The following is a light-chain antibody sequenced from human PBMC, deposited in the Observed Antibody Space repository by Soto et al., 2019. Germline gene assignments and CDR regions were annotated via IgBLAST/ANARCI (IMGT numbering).Light chain of an antibody. CDR3: QQYDNWPIT. CDR2: GAS. V-gene: IGKV3D-15*01. CDR1: QSVTNRY. Sequence: EIVLTQSPGTLSFSPGERATLSCGASQSVTNRYLAWYQKKPGQAPKLLIYGASTRAVGIPDGFSGSGSGTEFTLIISSLQSEDSAVYYCQQYDNWPITFGQGTRLEIK. J-gene: IGKJ5*01.